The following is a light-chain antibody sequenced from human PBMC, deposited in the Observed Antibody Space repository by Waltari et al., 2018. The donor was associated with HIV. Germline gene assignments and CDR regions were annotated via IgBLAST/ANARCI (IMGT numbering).Light chain of an antibody. CDR3: QSHDSSLSGYV. Sequence: QSVLTQPPSVSGAPGQRVTISCTGSSAHIRAVYLVHWYQQLPGTAPKPLIDGNSNRPSGVPDRFSGAKSGTSASLAITGLQAEDEADYHCQSHDSSLSGYVFGTGTKVTVL. V-gene: IGLV1-40*01. CDR1: SAHIRAVYL. J-gene: IGLJ1*01. CDR2: GNS.